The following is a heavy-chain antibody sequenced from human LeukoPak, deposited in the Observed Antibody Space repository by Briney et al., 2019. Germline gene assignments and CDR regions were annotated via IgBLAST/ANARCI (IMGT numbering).Heavy chain of an antibody. Sequence: GESLKISCKGSGYSFTSYWIGWVRQMPGKGLEWMGVIYPGDSDTRYSPSFQGQVTISADKSISTAYLQWSSLKASDTAMYYCATTYPLRYFDWLNDAFDTWGQGTMATVSS. J-gene: IGHJ3*02. CDR1: GYSFTSYW. D-gene: IGHD3-9*01. V-gene: IGHV5-51*01. CDR3: ATTYPLRYFDWLNDAFDT. CDR2: IYPGDSDT.